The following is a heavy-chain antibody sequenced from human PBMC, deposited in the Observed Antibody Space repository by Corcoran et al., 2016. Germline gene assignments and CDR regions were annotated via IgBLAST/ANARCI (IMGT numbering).Heavy chain of an antibody. CDR2: MSYDGTNK. CDR1: GFTFNNYG. D-gene: IGHD6-6*01. V-gene: IGHV3-30*18. J-gene: IGHJ6*02. Sequence: QVQLVESGGGVVQPGRSLRLSCAASGFTFNNYGMHWVRQAPGKGLEWVAVMSYDGTNKYYADSVKGRFTISRDNYKNTLYLQMNSLRDEDTAVYYCAKEGSSSGYYYYGMDVWGQGTTVTVSS. CDR3: AKEGSSSGYYYYGMDV.